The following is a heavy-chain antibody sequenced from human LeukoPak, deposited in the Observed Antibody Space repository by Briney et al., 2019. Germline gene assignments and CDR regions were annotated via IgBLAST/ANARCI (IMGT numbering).Heavy chain of an antibody. CDR2: ISGSGGST. J-gene: IGHJ1*01. CDR3: TRDSHLWSIDE. Sequence: PGGSLRLSCAASGFTFSSDAMSWVRQAPGKGLEWVSAISGSGGSTYYADSVKGRFTISRDNAKNTLSLQMNNLRAEDTGVYYCTRDSHLWSIDEWGQGSLVTVSS. CDR1: GFTFSSDA. D-gene: IGHD5-18*01. V-gene: IGHV3-23*01.